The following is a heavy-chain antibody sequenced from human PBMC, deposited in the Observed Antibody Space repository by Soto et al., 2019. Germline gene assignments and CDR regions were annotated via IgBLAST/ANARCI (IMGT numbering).Heavy chain of an antibody. CDR1: GVSLNTKTVG. CDR3: AHRRGITLVRRAVMRRDYFNY. D-gene: IGHD3-10*01. V-gene: IGHV2-5*02. J-gene: IGHJ4*02. CDR2: IYWDDDK. Sequence: QITLKESCPTLVKPTQALTLTCAFSGVSLNTKTVGVGWSRQPPGKALGWLALIYWDDDKGYSTSLKKRLTITKATSKNPVVLTMTNTDPVDTATYYCAHRRGITLVRRAVMRRDYFNYWGQGPLVTVSS.